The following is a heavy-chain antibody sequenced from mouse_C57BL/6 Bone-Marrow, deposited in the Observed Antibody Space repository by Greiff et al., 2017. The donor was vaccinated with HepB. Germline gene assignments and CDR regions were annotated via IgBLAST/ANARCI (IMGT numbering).Heavy chain of an antibody. CDR1: GYTFTSYG. V-gene: IGHV1-81*01. J-gene: IGHJ1*03. CDR2: IYPRSGNT. Sequence: QVQLKESGAELARPGASVKLSCKASGYTFTSYGISWVKQRTGQGLGWIGEIYPRSGNTYYNEKFKGKATLTADKSSSTGYMELRSLTSEDSAVYFCARDYGSSLYWYFDVWGTGTTVTVSS. D-gene: IGHD1-1*01. CDR3: ARDYGSSLYWYFDV.